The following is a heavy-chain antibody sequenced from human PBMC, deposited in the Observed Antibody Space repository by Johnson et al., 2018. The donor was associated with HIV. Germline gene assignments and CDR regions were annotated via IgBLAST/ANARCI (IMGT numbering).Heavy chain of an antibody. Sequence: VQLVESGGGLVQPGGSLRLSCAASGFTFSSYDMHWVRQPTGQGLEWVSTIGTTGDTYYPGSVKGRFTISRENAKNSLYLQMNTLRVGDTAVYYFARTLGFGTEDAFDIWGQGTMVTVSS. V-gene: IGHV3-13*01. CDR1: GFTFSSYD. CDR3: ARTLGFGTEDAFDI. D-gene: IGHD3-10*01. CDR2: IGTTGDT. J-gene: IGHJ3*02.